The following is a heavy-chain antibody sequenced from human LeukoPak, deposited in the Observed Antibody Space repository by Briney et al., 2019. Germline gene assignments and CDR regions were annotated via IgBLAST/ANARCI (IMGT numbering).Heavy chain of an antibody. CDR2: INSDGSST. CDR3: ARYGPVKVGAAAPFDY. V-gene: IGHV3-74*01. Sequence: GGSLRLSCAASGFTFSSYWMHWVRQAPGKGLVWVSRINSDGSSTSYADSVKGRFTISRDNAKNTLYLQMNSLRAEDTAVYYCARYGPVKVGAAAPFDYWGQGTLVTVSS. D-gene: IGHD1-26*01. J-gene: IGHJ4*02. CDR1: GFTFSSYW.